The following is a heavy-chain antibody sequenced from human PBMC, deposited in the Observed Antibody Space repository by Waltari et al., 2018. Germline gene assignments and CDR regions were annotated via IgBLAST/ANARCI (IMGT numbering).Heavy chain of an antibody. V-gene: IGHV3-30*04. Sequence: QVQLVESGGGVVQPGRSLRPSCTAFEFTFSSYAMHWVRQAPGKGLEWVAVISYNERNIYYVDSVKGRFTISRDNSKKMLYLQMNSLITEDTAVYYCARDYCDRTNCHGMDVWGQGTTVTVSS. CDR1: EFTFSSYA. CDR2: ISYNERNI. J-gene: IGHJ6*02. D-gene: IGHD3-22*01. CDR3: ARDYCDRTNCHGMDV.